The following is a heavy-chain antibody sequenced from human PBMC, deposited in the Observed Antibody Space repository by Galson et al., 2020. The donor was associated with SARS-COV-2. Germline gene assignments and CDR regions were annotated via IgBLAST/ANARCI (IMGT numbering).Heavy chain of an antibody. V-gene: IGHV3-64D*06. D-gene: IGHD6-13*01. CDR3: VKDRGSSWHYYYYYHMDV. Sequence: GALRLSCSTSGFGFSIHAMHWVRQAPGKGLEYVAVISDNGGITYYAESVKGRFSISRDNYKNTVYLQMSSLRTDDTAVYYCVKDRGSSWHYYYYYHMDVWGNGTTVTVSS. CDR2: ISDNGGIT. J-gene: IGHJ6*03. CDR1: GFGFSIHA.